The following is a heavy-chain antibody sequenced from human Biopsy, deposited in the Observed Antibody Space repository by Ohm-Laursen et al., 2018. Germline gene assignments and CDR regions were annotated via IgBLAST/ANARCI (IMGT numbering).Heavy chain of an antibody. CDR1: GGSIISYY. V-gene: IGHV4-59*07. CDR3: ARTPRDSFWSGSYKRGLWFDP. Sequence: SDTLSLTCSVSGGSIISYYWTWIRQPPGKGLEWIGHVYNGGITNYNPSLKSRATISKDTSKNQFSPQVNSVTAADTAVYYCARTPRDSFWSGSYKRGLWFDPWGQGTLVIVSS. CDR2: VYNGGIT. D-gene: IGHD3-3*01. J-gene: IGHJ5*02.